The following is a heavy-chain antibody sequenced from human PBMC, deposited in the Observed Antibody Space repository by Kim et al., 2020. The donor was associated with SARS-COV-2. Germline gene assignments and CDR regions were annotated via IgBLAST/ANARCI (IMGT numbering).Heavy chain of an antibody. J-gene: IGHJ4*02. D-gene: IGHD6-19*01. CDR3: ARRNPYSSGLYFSY. Sequence: NPSLKSRVTISVDTAKKQFSLKLRSVAAADTVVYYCARRNPYSSGLYFSYWGQGTLVTVSS. V-gene: IGHV4-34*01.